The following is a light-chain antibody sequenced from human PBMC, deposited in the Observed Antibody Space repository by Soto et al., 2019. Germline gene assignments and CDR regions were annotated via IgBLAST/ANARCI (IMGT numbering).Light chain of an antibody. Sequence: AIQLTQSPSSLSASVGDRVTITCRASQGISTLLAWYQQKPGKAPKVLIYESSLLQSGVPSRFSGSGSGTDFTPAISSLQPEDVAVYYCQQYYDWPITFGQGTRLEIK. J-gene: IGKJ5*01. V-gene: IGKV1-13*02. CDR3: QQYYDWPIT. CDR2: ESS. CDR1: QGISTL.